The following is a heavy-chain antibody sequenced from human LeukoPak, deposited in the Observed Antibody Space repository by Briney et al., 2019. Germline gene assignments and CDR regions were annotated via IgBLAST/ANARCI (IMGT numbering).Heavy chain of an antibody. V-gene: IGHV3-21*01. CDR3: ARDRYNYYDSSGFYDY. CDR1: GFTFSSYS. J-gene: IGHJ4*02. D-gene: IGHD3-22*01. Sequence: PGGSLRLSCAASGFTFSSYSMNWVRQAPGKGLEWVSSISSSSSYIYYADSVKGRFTISRDNAKNSLYLQMNSLRAEDTAVYYCARDRYNYYDSSGFYDYWGRGTVDSVSS. CDR2: ISSSSSYI.